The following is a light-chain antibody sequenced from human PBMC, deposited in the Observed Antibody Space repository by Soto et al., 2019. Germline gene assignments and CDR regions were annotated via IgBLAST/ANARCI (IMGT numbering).Light chain of an antibody. V-gene: IGLV2-14*01. CDR1: SSDVGSYNY. J-gene: IGLJ2*01. CDR3: SSYTSSSTVA. Sequence: QSALTQPASVSGSPGQSITISCTGTSSDVGSYNYVSWYQQHPGKAPKVMIYDVSNRPSGVSNRFSGSKSGNTASLTISGLQAEDEADYYCSSYTSSSTVAFGGGTQLTVL. CDR2: DVS.